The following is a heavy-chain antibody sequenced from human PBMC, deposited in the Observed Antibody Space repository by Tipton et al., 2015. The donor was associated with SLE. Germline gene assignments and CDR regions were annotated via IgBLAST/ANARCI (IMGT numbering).Heavy chain of an antibody. CDR1: GFTFSSYW. J-gene: IGHJ4*02. CDR2: IKQDGSEK. CDR3: ARTITTGEFDY. Sequence: SLRLSCAASGFTFSSYWMSWVRQAPGKGLEWVANIKQDGSEKYYVDSVKGRFTIPRDNAKNSLYLQMHSLRAEDTAVYYCARTITTGEFDYWGQGTLVTVSS. V-gene: IGHV3-7*03. D-gene: IGHD3-16*01.